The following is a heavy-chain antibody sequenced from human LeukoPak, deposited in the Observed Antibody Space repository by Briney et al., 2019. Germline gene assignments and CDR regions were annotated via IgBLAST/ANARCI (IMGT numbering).Heavy chain of an antibody. CDR2: ISSSSSYI. CDR3: AREYGYDSSGYYSNYYMDV. J-gene: IGHJ6*03. CDR1: GFTFSSYS. D-gene: IGHD3-22*01. V-gene: IGHV3-21*01. Sequence: GGSLRLSCAASGFTFSSYSMNWVRQAPGKGLVWVSSISSSSSYIYYADSVKGRFTISRDNAKNSLYLQMNSLRAEDTAVYYCAREYGYDSSGYYSNYYMDVWGKGTTVTVSS.